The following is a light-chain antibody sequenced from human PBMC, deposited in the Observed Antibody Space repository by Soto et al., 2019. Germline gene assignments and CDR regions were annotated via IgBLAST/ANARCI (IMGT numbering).Light chain of an antibody. CDR1: NSDVGAYNY. V-gene: IGLV2-14*01. CDR3: ASYTISCTRV. J-gene: IGLJ3*02. Sequence: QSALTQPASVSGSPGQSITISCTGSNSDVGAYNYVSWYQQHPGKAPKLIIYEVNNRPSGVSHRFSGSKSGNTASLTISGLQADDEAYYYCASYTISCTRVFGGGTKVTVL. CDR2: EVN.